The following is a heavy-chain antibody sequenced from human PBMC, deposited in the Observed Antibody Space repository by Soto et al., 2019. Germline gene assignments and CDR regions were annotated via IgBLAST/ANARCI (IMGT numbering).Heavy chain of an antibody. CDR3: ARDLAAAAY. CDR2: INPLPTSGST. CDR1: RYIFTNYY. V-gene: IGHV1-46*01. Sequence: QVQLVQSGAEVKKPGASVKVSCKASRYIFTNYYIHWVRQAPGQGLEWMAIINPLPTSGSTNYAQKFQGSVTVTRDTSTSTVYLELSSLRSDDTAVYYCARDLAAAAYWGQGTLVTVSS. J-gene: IGHJ4*02. D-gene: IGHD6-13*01.